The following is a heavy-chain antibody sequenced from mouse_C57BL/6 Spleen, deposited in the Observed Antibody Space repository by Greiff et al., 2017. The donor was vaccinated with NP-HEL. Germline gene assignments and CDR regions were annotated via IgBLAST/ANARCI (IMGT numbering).Heavy chain of an antibody. V-gene: IGHV1-61*01. CDR2: IYPSDSET. Sequence: QVQLQQPGAELVRPGSSVKLSCKASGYTFTSYWMDWVKQRPGQGLEWIGNIYPSDSETHYNQKFKDKATLTVDKSSSTAYMQLRSLTSEDSAVYCCASNFDGYYPFAYWGQGTLVTVSA. J-gene: IGHJ3*01. D-gene: IGHD2-3*01. CDR1: GYTFTSYW. CDR3: ASNFDGYYPFAY.